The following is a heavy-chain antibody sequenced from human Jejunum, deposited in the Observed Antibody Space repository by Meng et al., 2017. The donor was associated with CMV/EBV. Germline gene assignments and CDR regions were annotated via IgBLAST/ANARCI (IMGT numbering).Heavy chain of an antibody. CDR2: IFYSGST. CDR1: GGSISSYD. Sequence: SGGSISSYDWSWIRQPPGKGLEWIGNIFYSGSTNYKPSLKSRVTISIDTSKNQFSLKLSSVTAADTAVYYCARRGEFLSKNALDIWGQGTMVTVSS. D-gene: IGHD3-16*01. CDR3: ARRGEFLSKNALDI. V-gene: IGHV4-59*01. J-gene: IGHJ3*02.